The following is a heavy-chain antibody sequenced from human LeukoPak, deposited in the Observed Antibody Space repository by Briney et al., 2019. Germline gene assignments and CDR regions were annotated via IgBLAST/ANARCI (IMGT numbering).Heavy chain of an antibody. Sequence: SETLSLTCTVSGYSISSGYYWGWIRQPAGKGLEWIGRIYTSGSTIYNPSLKSRVTISGDTSKNQFSLRLSSVTAADTAVYYCARASYSYDINGWVPFDYWGQGTLVTVSS. CDR3: ARASYSYDINGWVPFDY. V-gene: IGHV4-61*02. CDR2: IYTSGST. D-gene: IGHD3-22*01. CDR1: GYSISSGYY. J-gene: IGHJ4*02.